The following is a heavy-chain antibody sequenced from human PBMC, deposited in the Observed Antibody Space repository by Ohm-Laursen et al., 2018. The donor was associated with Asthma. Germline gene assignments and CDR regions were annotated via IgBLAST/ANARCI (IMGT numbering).Heavy chain of an antibody. CDR2: ISGSGGST. CDR3: AKGAGLTIRGLVFDY. Sequence: SLRLSCTASGFTFSSYAMSWVRQAPGKGLEWVSAISGSGGSTYYADSVKGRFTISRDNSKNTLYLQMNSLRAEDTAVYYCAKGAGLTIRGLVFDYWGQGTLVTVSS. V-gene: IGHV3-23*01. J-gene: IGHJ4*02. CDR1: GFTFSSYA. D-gene: IGHD6-19*01.